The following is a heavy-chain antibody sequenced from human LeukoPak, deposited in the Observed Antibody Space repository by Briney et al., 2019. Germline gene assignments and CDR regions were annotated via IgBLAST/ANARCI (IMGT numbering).Heavy chain of an antibody. J-gene: IGHJ1*01. CDR3: ARAISSTSFPFRH. CDR1: GGTFSSYA. CDR2: IIPIFGTA. D-gene: IGHD2-2*01. V-gene: IGHV1-69*01. Sequence: SVKVSCKASGGTFSSYAISWVRQAPGQGLEWMGGIIPIFGTANYAQKFQGRVTITADESTSTAYMELSSLRSEDTAVYYCARAISSTSFPFRHWGQGTLVTVSS.